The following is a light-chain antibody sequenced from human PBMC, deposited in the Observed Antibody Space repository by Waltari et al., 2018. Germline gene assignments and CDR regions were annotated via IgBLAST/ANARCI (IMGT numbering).Light chain of an antibody. Sequence: DFQMNQSQSPLSASVGDRVTITCRASQSISRHLNWYQQKPGKAPELLIYDSSNLQTGVPSRFSGSGSGTDFTLTISSLLPEDFATYYCHQSYTTPRTFGQGTRVEIK. CDR2: DSS. CDR1: QSISRH. CDR3: HQSYTTPRT. J-gene: IGKJ1*01. V-gene: IGKV1-39*01.